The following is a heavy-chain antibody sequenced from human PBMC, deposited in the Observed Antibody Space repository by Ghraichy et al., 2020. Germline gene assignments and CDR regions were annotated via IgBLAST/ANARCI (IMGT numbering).Heavy chain of an antibody. CDR3: ATDGDWATPAYYFDY. V-gene: IGHV1-2*02. D-gene: IGHD4-17*01. CDR1: GYTFTGYY. Sequence: ASVKVSCKASGYTFTGYYMHWVRQAPGQGLEWMGWINPNSGGTNYAQKFQGRVTMTRDTSISTAYMELSRLRSDDTAVYYCATDGDWATPAYYFDYWGQGTLVTVSS. CDR2: INPNSGGT. J-gene: IGHJ4*02.